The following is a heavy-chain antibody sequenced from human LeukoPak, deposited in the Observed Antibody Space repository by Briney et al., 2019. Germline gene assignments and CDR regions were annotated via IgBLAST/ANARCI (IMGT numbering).Heavy chain of an antibody. CDR1: GDSISSYY. Sequence: SETLSLTCTVSGDSISSYYWSWIRQPPGKGPEWIGYIYYSGSTNYNPSLKSRVTISVDTSKNQFSLKLGSVTAADTAVYYCARGGYDSYGLDVWGQGTTVTVSS. CDR3: ARGGYDSYGLDV. V-gene: IGHV4-59*01. D-gene: IGHD5-12*01. J-gene: IGHJ6*02. CDR2: IYYSGST.